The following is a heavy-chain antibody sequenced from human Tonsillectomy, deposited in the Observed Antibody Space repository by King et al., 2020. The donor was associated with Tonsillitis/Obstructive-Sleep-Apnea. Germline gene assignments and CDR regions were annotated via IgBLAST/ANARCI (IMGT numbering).Heavy chain of an antibody. CDR1: GYTLTELS. CDR3: ATPEGVVPAAMNGYYYYYCMDV. V-gene: IGHV1-24*01. CDR2: FDPEDGET. Sequence: QLVQSGAEVKKPGASVKVSCKVSGYTLTELSMHWVRQAPGKGLEWMGGFDPEDGETIYAQKFQGRVTMTEDTSTDTAYMELSSLRSEDTAVYYCATPEGVVPAAMNGYYYYYCMDVWGKGTTVTVSS. J-gene: IGHJ6*03. D-gene: IGHD2-2*01.